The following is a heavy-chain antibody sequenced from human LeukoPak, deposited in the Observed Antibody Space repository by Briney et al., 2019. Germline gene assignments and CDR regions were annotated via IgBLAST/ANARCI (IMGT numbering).Heavy chain of an antibody. CDR2: IYTSGST. D-gene: IGHD4-17*01. Sequence: PSQTLSLTCTVSGGSIGSGSYYWSWIRQPAGKGLEWIGRIYTSGSTNYNPSLKSRVTISVDTSKNQFSLKLSSVTAADTAVYYCARVYGDSTGVDYWGQGTLVTVSS. CDR3: ARVYGDSTGVDY. V-gene: IGHV4-61*02. J-gene: IGHJ4*02. CDR1: GGSIGSGSYY.